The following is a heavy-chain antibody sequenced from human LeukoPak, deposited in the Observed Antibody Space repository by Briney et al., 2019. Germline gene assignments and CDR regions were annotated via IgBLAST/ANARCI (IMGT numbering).Heavy chain of an antibody. D-gene: IGHD5-12*01. CDR1: GYTFTGYH. CDR3: ARAPGSGYAFDS. V-gene: IGHV1-2*02. CDR2: INPDSGGT. J-gene: IGHJ4*02. Sequence: ASVKVSCKASGYTFTGYHIHWVRQAPGQGLEWMGWINPDSGGTKSAQKFQGRVTMTRDTSINTAYMELSRLAYDDTAVYYCARAPGSGYAFDSWGQGTQVTVSS.